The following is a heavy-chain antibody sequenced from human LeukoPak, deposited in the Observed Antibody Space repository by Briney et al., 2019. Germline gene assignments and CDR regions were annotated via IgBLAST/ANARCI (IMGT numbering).Heavy chain of an antibody. CDR3: ARVDYGDYAGEDY. CDR1: GVNFSRFS. CDR2: ISSSSGTV. Sequence: GGSLRLSCAASGVNFSRFSMNWVRQAPGKGLEWVSYISSSSGTVYYADSVKGRFSISRDNAKNSPYLQMNSLRAEDTAVYYCARVDYGDYAGEDYWGQGTLVTVSS. J-gene: IGHJ4*02. V-gene: IGHV3-48*04. D-gene: IGHD4-17*01.